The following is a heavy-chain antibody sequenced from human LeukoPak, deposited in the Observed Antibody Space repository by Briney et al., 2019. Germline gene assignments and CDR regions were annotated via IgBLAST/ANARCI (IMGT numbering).Heavy chain of an antibody. J-gene: IGHJ4*02. Sequence: ASVKVSCKASGYTFTGYYMHWVRQAPGQGLEWMGRINPNSGGTNYAQEFQGRVTMTRDTSISTAYMELSRLRSDDTAVYYCARGRGAYYYDSSGPRYFDYWGQGTLVTVSS. CDR2: INPNSGGT. D-gene: IGHD3-22*01. CDR3: ARGRGAYYYDSSGPRYFDY. CDR1: GYTFTGYY. V-gene: IGHV1-2*06.